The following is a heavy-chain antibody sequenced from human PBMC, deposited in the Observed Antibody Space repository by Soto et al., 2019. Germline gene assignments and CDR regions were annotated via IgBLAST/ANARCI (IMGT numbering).Heavy chain of an antibody. Sequence: SETLSLTCAVPGGSISGYYWSWVRQAPGKGLEWIGFIYYTGVTDYNRSLQSRVTLSVDTSKNQFSMRLNSVTAADTAVYYCARWNEGLDYWGQGTLVTVSS. CDR2: IYYTGVT. CDR1: GGSISGYY. CDR3: ARWNEGLDY. J-gene: IGHJ4*02. V-gene: IGHV4-59*01. D-gene: IGHD1-1*01.